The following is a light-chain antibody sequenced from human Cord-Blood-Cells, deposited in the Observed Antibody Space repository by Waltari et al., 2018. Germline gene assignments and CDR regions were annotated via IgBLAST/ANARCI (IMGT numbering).Light chain of an antibody. V-gene: IGKV2-28*01. CDR3: MQALQTPEIT. J-gene: IGKJ3*01. CDR2: LGS. Sequence: DIVMHQSPLALPVTPGEPASIPCRSSQSLLHSNGYNYLDWYLQKPGQSPQLLIYLGSNRASGVPDRFSGSGSGTDFTLKISRVEAEDVGVYYCMQALQTPEITFGPGTKVDIK. CDR1: QSLLHSNGYNY.